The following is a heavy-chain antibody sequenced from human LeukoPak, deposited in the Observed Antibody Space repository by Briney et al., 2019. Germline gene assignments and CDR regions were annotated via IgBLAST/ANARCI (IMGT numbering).Heavy chain of an antibody. Sequence: ETLSLTCTVSGDSIRGSSFYWGWIRQPPGKGLEWIGSLSYSGSNYYNPSLKSRVTISVDTSKNQFSLKLSSVTAADTAVYYCARDRYSGWLRIDYWGQGTLVTVSS. CDR3: ARDRYSGWLRIDY. CDR2: LSYSGSN. D-gene: IGHD5-12*01. J-gene: IGHJ4*02. CDR1: GDSIRGSSFY. V-gene: IGHV4-39*07.